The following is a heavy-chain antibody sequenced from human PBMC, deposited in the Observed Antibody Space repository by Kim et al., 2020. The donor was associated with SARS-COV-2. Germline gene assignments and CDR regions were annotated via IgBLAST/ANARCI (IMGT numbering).Heavy chain of an antibody. Sequence: ASVKVSCKASGYTFTGYYMHWVRQAPGKGLEWMGRINHNSGGTKYAKKFQGRVTTTRDTSISTAYMELSRLRTDDKTVYYCAVNAYSSSDYWGQGTLVTVSS. V-gene: IGHV1-2*06. CDR1: GYTFTGYY. CDR2: INHNSGGT. CDR3: AVNAYSSSDY. D-gene: IGHD6-6*01. J-gene: IGHJ4*02.